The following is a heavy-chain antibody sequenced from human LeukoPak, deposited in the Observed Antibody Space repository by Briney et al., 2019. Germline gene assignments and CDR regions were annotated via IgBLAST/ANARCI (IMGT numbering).Heavy chain of an antibody. CDR1: GFSFSNAW. J-gene: IGHJ6*03. CDR2: IKSKTGGGTT. V-gene: IGHV3-15*01. Sequence: GGSLRLSCAASGFSFSNAWMSWVRQAPGKGLEWVGRIKSKTGGGTTDSAAPVKGRFTISRDDSKNTLSLQMSSLRVEDTAVYYCARDRSCTGGSCYMDVWGRGTTVTVSS. D-gene: IGHD2-15*01. CDR3: ARDRSCTGGSCYMDV.